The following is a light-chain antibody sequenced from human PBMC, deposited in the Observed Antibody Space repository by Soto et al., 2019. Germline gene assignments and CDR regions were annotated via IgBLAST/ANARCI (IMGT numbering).Light chain of an antibody. CDR2: KAS. V-gene: IGKV1-5*03. CDR1: QSISSW. J-gene: IGKJ1*01. CDR3: QQYNYNWT. Sequence: DIQMTQSPSTLSASVGDRVTITCRASQSISSWLAWHQQKPGKAPRLLIYKASNLESGVASRFSGSGSGTEFTLTITCLQPDDSAMCYCQQYNYNWTFGQGTKVE.